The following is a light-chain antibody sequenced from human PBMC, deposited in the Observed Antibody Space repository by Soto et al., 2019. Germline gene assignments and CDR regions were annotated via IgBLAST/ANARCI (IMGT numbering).Light chain of an antibody. CDR1: QSISSY. CDR2: AAS. Sequence: DIQMTQSPSSLSASVGDRVTITCLASQSISSYLNWYQQKPGKAPKLLIYAASSLQSGVPSRFSRSGSGTDFTLTISSLQPEDFAAFYCQQSYSTPFTFGPGTKVDIK. V-gene: IGKV1-39*01. J-gene: IGKJ3*01. CDR3: QQSYSTPFT.